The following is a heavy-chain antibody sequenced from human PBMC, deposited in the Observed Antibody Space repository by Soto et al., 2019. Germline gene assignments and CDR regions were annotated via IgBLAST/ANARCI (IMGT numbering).Heavy chain of an antibody. D-gene: IGHD1-26*01. V-gene: IGHV1-58*01. Sequence: SVKVSCKASGFTFTSSAVQWVRQARGQRLEWIGWIVVGSGNTNYAQKFQERVTITRDMSTSTAYMELSSLRSEDTAVYYCAAPIVGDTTHKQGGMDVWGQGAPVTVFS. CDR3: AAPIVGDTTHKQGGMDV. J-gene: IGHJ6*02. CDR2: IVVGSGNT. CDR1: GFTFTSSA.